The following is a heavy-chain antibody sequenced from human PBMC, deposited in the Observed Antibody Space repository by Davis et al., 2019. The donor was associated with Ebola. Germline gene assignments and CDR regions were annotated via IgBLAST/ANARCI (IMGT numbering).Heavy chain of an antibody. D-gene: IGHD3-10*01. CDR1: RGSFIGYY. CDR2: INHSGST. Sequence: SETLSLTCAVYRGSFIGYYWSWIRQPPGKGLEWIGEINHSGSTNYNPSLKSRVTISVDTSKNQFSLKLSSVTAADTAVYYCARGLYGRRLRFWGQGTLVTVSS. V-gene: IGHV4-34*01. J-gene: IGHJ4*02. CDR3: ARGLYGRRLRF.